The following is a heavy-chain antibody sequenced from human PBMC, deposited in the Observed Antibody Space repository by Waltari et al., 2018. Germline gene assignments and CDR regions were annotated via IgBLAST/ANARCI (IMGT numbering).Heavy chain of an antibody. CDR3: ARGHRGSRPL. Sequence: EVQLVESGGGLIQPGGSLRLSCAAPGFIARNTYMTWVRQAPGKGLEWVSLIYVGDHTCYADSVKGRFIVSRDNSRNTLYLQMNGLRADDTAIYYCARGHRGSRPLWGQGTLVTVSS. J-gene: IGHJ4*02. CDR1: GFIARNTY. D-gene: IGHD3-10*01. V-gene: IGHV3-53*01. CDR2: IYVGDHT.